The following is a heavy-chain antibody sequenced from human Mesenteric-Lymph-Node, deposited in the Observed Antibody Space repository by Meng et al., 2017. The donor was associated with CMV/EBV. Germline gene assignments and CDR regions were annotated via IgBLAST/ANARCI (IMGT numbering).Heavy chain of an antibody. CDR1: GYSISSGYY. D-gene: IGHD3-22*01. CDR2: IYHSGST. J-gene: IGHJ4*02. V-gene: IGHV4-38-2*02. CDR3: ASDGSQYYYDSSGYFMGGY. Sequence: SETLSLTCTVSGYSISSGYYWGWIRQPPGKGLEWIGSIYHSGSTYYNPSLKSRVTISVDTSKNQFSLKLSPVTAADTAVYYCASDGSQYYYDSSGYFMGGYWGQGTLVTVSS.